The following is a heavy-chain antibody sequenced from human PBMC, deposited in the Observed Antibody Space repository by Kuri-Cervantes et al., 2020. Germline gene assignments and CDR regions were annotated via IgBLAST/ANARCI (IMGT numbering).Heavy chain of an antibody. D-gene: IGHD3-3*01. V-gene: IGHV3-13*01. Sequence: GESLKISCAASGFTFSSYDMHWVRQATGKGLEWVSAIGTAGDTYYPGSVKGRFTISRDNSKNTLYLQMNSLRAEDTAVYYCARDGTYYGFWSGYYSHYYYGMDVWGQGTTVTVSS. CDR2: IGTAGDT. CDR3: ARDGTYYGFWSGYYSHYYYGMDV. CDR1: GFTFSSYD. J-gene: IGHJ6*02.